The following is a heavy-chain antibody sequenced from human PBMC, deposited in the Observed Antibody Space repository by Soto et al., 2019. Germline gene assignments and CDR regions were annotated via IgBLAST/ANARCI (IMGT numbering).Heavy chain of an antibody. CDR1: GFTFSFCA. J-gene: IGHJ4*02. V-gene: IGHV3-23*01. Sequence: DVQLFASGGALVQPGGSLSRSCAASGFTFSFCAMSWVRQAPGKGLEWVSSMRGSGGDTYYSDSVKGRLTSSRDNAKNPLDLQMNRLRVEDTAVYYCGKGISYSYYYVDYWGQGALGTVSS. D-gene: IGHD3-16*01. CDR3: GKGISYSYYYVDY. CDR2: MRGSGGDT.